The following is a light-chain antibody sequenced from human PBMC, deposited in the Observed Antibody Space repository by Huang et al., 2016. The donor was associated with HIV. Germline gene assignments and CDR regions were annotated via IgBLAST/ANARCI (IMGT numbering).Light chain of an antibody. CDR2: GAS. Sequence: DIQMTQAPPSLSAAVGDRVIITCRASQMINKYLNWYQQMPGRAPKRLISGASSLQGGVSSRFSGSGSGTAFTLTIRDLQPEDTATYHCQQSYNIPRTFGQGTLLEI. J-gene: IGKJ2*01. CDR1: QMINKY. V-gene: IGKV1-39*01. CDR3: QQSYNIPRT.